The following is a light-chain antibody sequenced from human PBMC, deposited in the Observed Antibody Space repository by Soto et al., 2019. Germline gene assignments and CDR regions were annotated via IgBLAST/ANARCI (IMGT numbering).Light chain of an antibody. CDR1: ESINRN. CDR2: GAS. V-gene: IGKV3-15*01. Sequence: EIVMTQSPATLSVSPGDRVTLSCRASESINRNLAWYQQKPGQAPRLLIYGASSRHTGVPARFSGGGSGTAFFPTISSRQSEDSAVYYCQQYIDWPPITFGPGTKVDV. CDR3: QQYIDWPPIT. J-gene: IGKJ3*01.